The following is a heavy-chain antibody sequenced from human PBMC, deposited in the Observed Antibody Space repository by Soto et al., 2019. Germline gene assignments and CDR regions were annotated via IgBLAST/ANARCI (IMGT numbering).Heavy chain of an antibody. CDR3: ARAGAPVTFGGVIVMFDY. CDR1: GGSISSSSYY. V-gene: IGHV4-39*01. CDR2: IYYSGST. D-gene: IGHD3-16*02. Sequence: SETLSLTCTVSGGSISSSSYYWGWIRQPPGKGLEWIGSIYYSGSTYYNPSLKSRVTISVDTSKNQFSLKLSSVAAADTAVYYCARAGAPVTFGGVIVMFDYWGQGTLVTVSS. J-gene: IGHJ4*02.